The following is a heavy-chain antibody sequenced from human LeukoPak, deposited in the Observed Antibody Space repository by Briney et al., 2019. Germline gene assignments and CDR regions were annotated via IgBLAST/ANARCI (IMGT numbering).Heavy chain of an antibody. Sequence: SETLSLTCTVSGGSISSYYWSWIRQPPGKGLEWIGYIYYSGSTNYNPSLKSRVTISVDTSKNQFSLKLSSVTAADTAVYYWARVPGYCSSTSCYKVGWFDPWGQGTLVTVSS. CDR2: IYYSGST. J-gene: IGHJ5*02. CDR1: GGSISSYY. D-gene: IGHD2-2*02. CDR3: ARVPGYCSSTSCYKVGWFDP. V-gene: IGHV4-59*01.